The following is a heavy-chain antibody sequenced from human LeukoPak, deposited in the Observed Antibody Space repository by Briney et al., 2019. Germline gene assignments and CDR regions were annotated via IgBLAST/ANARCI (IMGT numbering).Heavy chain of an antibody. CDR3: ANGRTWRIVVVPAAIPPPPAFDY. Sequence: GGSLRLSCAASGFTFNNYYMSWVRQAPGKGLEWVSAISGSGGSTYYADSVKGRFTISRDNSKNTLYLQMNSLRAEDTAVYYCANGRTWRIVVVPAAIPPPPAFDYWGQGTLVTVSS. J-gene: IGHJ4*02. CDR1: GFTFNNYY. V-gene: IGHV3-23*01. CDR2: ISGSGGST. D-gene: IGHD2-2*02.